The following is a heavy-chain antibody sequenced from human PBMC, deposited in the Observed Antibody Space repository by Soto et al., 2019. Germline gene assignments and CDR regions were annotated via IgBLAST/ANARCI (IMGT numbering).Heavy chain of an antibody. Sequence: GGSLRLSCAASGFTFSSYDMHWVRQAPGKGLEWVAVIWYDGSNKYYADSVKGRFTISRDNSKNTLYLQMNSLRAEDTAVYYCARDRSEDGSGSYYDLTGVHYYYGMDVWGQGTTVTVSS. CDR2: IWYDGSNK. V-gene: IGHV3-33*01. D-gene: IGHD3-10*01. J-gene: IGHJ6*02. CDR1: GFTFSSYD. CDR3: ARDRSEDGSGSYYDLTGVHYYYGMDV.